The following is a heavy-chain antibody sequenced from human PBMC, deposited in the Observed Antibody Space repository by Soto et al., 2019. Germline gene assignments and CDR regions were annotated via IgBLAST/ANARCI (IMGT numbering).Heavy chain of an antibody. CDR1: GFTLRSSG. V-gene: IGHV3-30*18. CDR3: AKDGPRGTPAGMDV. D-gene: IGHD6-25*01. Sequence: GGSLRLSCAASGFTLRSSGMHWVRQAPGKGLEWVAVISYDGSNKYYADSVKGRFTISRDNSKNTLYLQMNSLRAEDTAVYYCAKDGPRGTPAGMDVWGQGTTVTVSS. CDR2: ISYDGSNK. J-gene: IGHJ6*02.